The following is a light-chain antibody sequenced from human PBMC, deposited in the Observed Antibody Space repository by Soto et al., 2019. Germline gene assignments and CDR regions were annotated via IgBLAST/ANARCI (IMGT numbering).Light chain of an antibody. J-gene: IGKJ5*01. V-gene: IGKV3-11*01. Sequence: EIVLTQSPATLSLYTEERATLSCRASQSVSSYLAWYQQKPGQAPRLLIYDASNRATDIPARFSGSGSGTDFTCTIISLEPEDFAVYYCQQCSNWPPVITFGQGTRLEI. CDR3: QQCSNWPPVIT. CDR1: QSVSSY. CDR2: DAS.